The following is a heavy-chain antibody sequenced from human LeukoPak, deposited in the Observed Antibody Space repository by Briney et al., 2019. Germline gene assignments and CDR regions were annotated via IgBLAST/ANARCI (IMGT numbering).Heavy chain of an antibody. CDR3: AKGVLSQLKGCFDY. Sequence: AGGSLRLSCAASGFTFSSYAMSWVRQAPGKGLEWVSAISGSGGSTYYADSVKGRFTISRDNSKNTLYLQMNSLRAEDTAVYYCAKGVLSQLKGCFDYWGQGTLVTVSS. D-gene: IGHD5-18*01. CDR2: ISGSGGST. J-gene: IGHJ4*02. CDR1: GFTFSSYA. V-gene: IGHV3-23*01.